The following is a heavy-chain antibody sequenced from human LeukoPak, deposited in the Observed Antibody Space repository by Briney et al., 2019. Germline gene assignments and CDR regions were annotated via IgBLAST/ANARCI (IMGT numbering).Heavy chain of an antibody. Sequence: ASVKVSCKASGYTFTSYDINWVRQATGQGLEWMGWMNPNSGNTVYAQKFQGRVTMTRNTSISTAYMELSSLRSEDTAVYYCARVTPDFWSGYRNYWGQGTLVTVSS. CDR3: ARVTPDFWSGYRNY. J-gene: IGHJ4*02. D-gene: IGHD3-3*01. CDR1: GYTFTSYD. V-gene: IGHV1-8*01. CDR2: MNPNSGNT.